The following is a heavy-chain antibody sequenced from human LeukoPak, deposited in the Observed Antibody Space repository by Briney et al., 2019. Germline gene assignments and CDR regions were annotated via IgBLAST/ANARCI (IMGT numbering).Heavy chain of an antibody. Sequence: SETLSLTCAVYGGSFSGYYWSWIRQPPGKGLEWIGEINHSGSTNYNPSLKSRVTISVDTSKNQFSLKLSSVTAADTAVYYCARGWRITKVRGVIFDPWGQGTLVTVSS. J-gene: IGHJ5*02. CDR3: ARGWRITKVRGVIFDP. D-gene: IGHD3-10*01. CDR1: GGSFSGYY. V-gene: IGHV4-34*01. CDR2: INHSGST.